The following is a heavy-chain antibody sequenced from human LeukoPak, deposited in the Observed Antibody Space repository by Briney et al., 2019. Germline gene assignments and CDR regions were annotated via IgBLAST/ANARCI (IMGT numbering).Heavy chain of an antibody. CDR2: AYSSGST. CDR3: ARHRVYNWNYPIWFDP. CDR1: GGSLSITSSY. D-gene: IGHD1-7*01. V-gene: IGHV4-39*01. J-gene: IGHJ5*02. Sequence: PSETLSLTCTVSGGSLSITSSYWGWIRQPPGKGLEWIGSAYSSGSTYYNPSLKSRVTIFVDTSKNQFSLKLSSVPAADTAVYYCARHRVYNWNYPIWFDPWGQGNLVTVSS.